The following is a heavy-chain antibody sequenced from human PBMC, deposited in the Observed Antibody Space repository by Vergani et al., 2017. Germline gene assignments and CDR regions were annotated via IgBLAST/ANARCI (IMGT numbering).Heavy chain of an antibody. CDR1: GASIRSSNYY. V-gene: IGHV4-39*07. CDR2: IYYSGST. CDR3: ARYCSSTSCLGGKEIDP. D-gene: IGHD2-2*01. J-gene: IGHJ5*02. Sequence: QLQLQESGPGLVKPSATLSLTCSVSGASIRSSNYYWGWIRQPPGKGLEWIASIYYSGSTYYNPSLKSRVTISVDTYKNQFSLKLSSVTAADTAVYYCARYCSSTSCLGGKEIDPWGQGTLVTVSS.